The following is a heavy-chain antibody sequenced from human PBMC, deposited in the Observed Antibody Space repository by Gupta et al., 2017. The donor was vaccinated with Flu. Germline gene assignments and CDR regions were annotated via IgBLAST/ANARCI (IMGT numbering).Heavy chain of an antibody. CDR1: RFTFTTYA. CDR3: AREGGYYDTSGYSPDY. Sequence: EVPVVESGRGLVYVGGSLRLACVSSRFTFTTYAMGCVRQAPGKGLECVGNVKHDGSEKYYVDSVKGRVTISRDNTKDSLYLQMNSLRAEGTAVYYCAREGGYYDTSGYSPDYWGQGTRVTGPS. CDR2: VKHDGSEK. D-gene: IGHD3-22*01. J-gene: IGHJ4*02. V-gene: IGHV3-7*01.